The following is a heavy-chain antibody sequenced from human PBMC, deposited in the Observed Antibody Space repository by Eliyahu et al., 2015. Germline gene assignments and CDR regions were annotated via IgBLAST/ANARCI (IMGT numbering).Heavy chain of an antibody. CDR1: GGSFSGYY. CDR3: ARTDIVVVPATNGMDV. V-gene: IGHV4-34*01. CDR2: INHSGST. J-gene: IGHJ6*02. D-gene: IGHD2-2*01. Sequence: QVQLQQWGAGLLKPSETLSLTCAVYGGSFSGYYWXWIRQPPGKGLEWIGEINHSGSTNYNPSLKSRVTISVDTSKNQFSLKLSSVTAADTAVYYCARTDIVVVPATNGMDVWGQGTTVTVSS.